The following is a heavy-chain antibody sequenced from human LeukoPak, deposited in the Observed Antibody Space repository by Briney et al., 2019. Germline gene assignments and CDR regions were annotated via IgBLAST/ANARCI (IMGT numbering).Heavy chain of an antibody. CDR3: ASSGGIFGVVSYYYMDV. D-gene: IGHD3-3*01. V-gene: IGHV1-69*05. CDR2: IIPIFGTA. CDR1: RGTFSSYA. Sequence: GASVKVSCKASRGTFSSYAISWVRQAPGQGLEWMGGIIPIFGTANYAQKFQGRVTITTDESTSTAYMELSSLRSEDTAVYYCASSGGIFGVVSYYYMDVWGKGTTVTVSS. J-gene: IGHJ6*03.